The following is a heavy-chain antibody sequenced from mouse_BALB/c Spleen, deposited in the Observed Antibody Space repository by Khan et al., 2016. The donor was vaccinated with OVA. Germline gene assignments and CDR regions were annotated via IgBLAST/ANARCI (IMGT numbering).Heavy chain of an antibody. Sequence: QVQLQQPGAELVKPGASVKLSCKASGYTFTNFYMYWVRQSPGQGLEWIGQINPTNGGTNFNEKFKTKATLTVDKSSSTAYMQLSSLTSEDSAVYYCKRSPLYYGNSNQAWFAYWGQGTLVTVSA. D-gene: IGHD2-1*01. CDR3: KRSPLYYGNSNQAWFAY. J-gene: IGHJ3*01. V-gene: IGHV1S81*02. CDR2: INPTNGGT. CDR1: GYTFTNFY.